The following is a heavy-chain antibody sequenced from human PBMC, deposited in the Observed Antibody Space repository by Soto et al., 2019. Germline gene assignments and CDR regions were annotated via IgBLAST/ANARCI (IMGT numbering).Heavy chain of an antibody. J-gene: IGHJ4*02. V-gene: IGHV4-59*01. Sequence: XETLSLTCTVSGCSISVYYMSWIRQPPGKALDWIGYIYDSGSRYYNPSPVSRVIISADTSNNQTSLKLISAPAADATVVYYGRGVGSSPPRYWGRGTLVTVSS. CDR3: GRGVGSSPPRY. CDR1: GCSISVYY. CDR2: IYDSGSR. D-gene: IGHD1-26*01.